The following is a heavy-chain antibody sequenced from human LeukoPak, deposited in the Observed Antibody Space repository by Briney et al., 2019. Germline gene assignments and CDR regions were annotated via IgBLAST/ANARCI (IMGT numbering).Heavy chain of an antibody. J-gene: IGHJ2*01. CDR2: INHSGST. Sequence: SETLSLTCAVYGGSFSGYYWSWIRQPPGKGLEWIGEINHSGSTNYNPSLKSRVTISVDTSKNQFSLKLSSVTAADTAVYYCAKEGGGDPSYWYLDLWARGTLVTVS. D-gene: IGHD3-16*01. CDR1: GGSFSGYY. V-gene: IGHV4-34*01. CDR3: AKEGGGDPSYWYLDL.